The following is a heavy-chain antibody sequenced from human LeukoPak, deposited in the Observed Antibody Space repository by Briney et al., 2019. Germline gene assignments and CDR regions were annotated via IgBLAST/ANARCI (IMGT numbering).Heavy chain of an antibody. CDR3: AREGKRYGAANREPFEY. D-gene: IGHD2-15*01. CDR1: GYTFTGYY. J-gene: IGHJ4*02. V-gene: IGHV1-2*02. Sequence: VASVTLSCKASGYTFTGYYTHWVRQAPGQGLEWMGWINPNTGGTNYAKQFQGRVTMTRDTSISTAYMELSSLRSYDTAVYYCAREGKRYGAANREPFEYWGQGTLVTVSS. CDR2: INPNTGGT.